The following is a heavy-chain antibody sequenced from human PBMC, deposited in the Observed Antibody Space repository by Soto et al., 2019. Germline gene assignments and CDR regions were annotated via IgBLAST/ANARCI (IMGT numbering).Heavy chain of an antibody. D-gene: IGHD3-22*01. J-gene: IGHJ6*02. Sequence: GGSLRLSCAASGFTFSSYSMNWVRQAPGKGLEWVSSISSSSSYIYYADSVKGRFTISRDNAKNSLYLQMNSLRAEDTAVYYCGRDGSSGYLGYYYYYGMDVWGQGTTVIVSS. CDR3: GRDGSSGYLGYYYYYGMDV. CDR1: GFTFSSYS. V-gene: IGHV3-21*01. CDR2: ISSSSSYI.